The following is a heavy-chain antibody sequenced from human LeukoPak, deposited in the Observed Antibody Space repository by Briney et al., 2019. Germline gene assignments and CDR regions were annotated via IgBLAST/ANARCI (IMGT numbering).Heavy chain of an antibody. CDR2: ISAYNGNT. D-gene: IGHD3-22*01. J-gene: IGHJ6*02. V-gene: IGHV1-18*01. Sequence: ASVKVSCKASGGTFSSYAISWVRQAPGQGLEWMGWISAYNGNTNYAQKLQGRVTMTTDTSTSTAYMELRSLRSDDTAVYYCARADSSLGPMDVWGQGTTVTVSS. CDR1: GGTFSSYA. CDR3: ARADSSLGPMDV.